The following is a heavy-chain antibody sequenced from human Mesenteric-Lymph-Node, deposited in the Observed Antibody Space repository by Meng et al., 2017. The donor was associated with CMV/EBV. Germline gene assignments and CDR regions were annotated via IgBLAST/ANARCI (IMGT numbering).Heavy chain of an antibody. J-gene: IGHJ5*02. CDR1: GGTFSSYA. Sequence: KASGGTFSSYAISWVRQAPGQGLEWMGWISAYNGNTNYAQKLQGRVTMTTDTSTSTAYMELRSLRSDDTAVYYCARAQYQLPLGWFDPWGQGTLVTVSS. CDR2: ISAYNGNT. V-gene: IGHV1-18*01. D-gene: IGHD2-2*01. CDR3: ARAQYQLPLGWFDP.